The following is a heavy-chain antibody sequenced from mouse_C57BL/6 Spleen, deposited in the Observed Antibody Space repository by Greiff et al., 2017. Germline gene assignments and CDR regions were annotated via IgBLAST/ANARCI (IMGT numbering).Heavy chain of an antibody. CDR1: GYTFTSYD. D-gene: IGHD4-1*01. V-gene: IGHV1-85*01. CDR2: IYPRDGST. Sequence: QVQLKESGPELVKPGASVKLSCKASGYTFTSYDINWVKQRPGQGLEWIGWIYPRDGSTKYNEKFKGKATLTVDTSSSTAYMELHSLTSEDSAVYFCARRSELGRYYFDYWGQGTTLTVSS. J-gene: IGHJ2*01. CDR3: ARRSELGRYYFDY.